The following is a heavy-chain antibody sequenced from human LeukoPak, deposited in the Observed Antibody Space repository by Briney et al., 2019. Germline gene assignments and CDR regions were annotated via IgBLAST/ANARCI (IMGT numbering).Heavy chain of an antibody. V-gene: IGHV1-18*01. J-gene: IGHJ4*02. Sequence: ASVKVSCKASGYTFTSYGISWVRQAPGQGLEWMGWISAYNGNTNYAQKLQGRVTMTTDTSTSTAYMELRSLRSDDTAVYYCARSYDSSGYYYEGDYWGQGTLVTVSS. CDR1: GYTFTSYG. CDR3: ARSYDSSGYYYEGDY. CDR2: ISAYNGNT. D-gene: IGHD3-22*01.